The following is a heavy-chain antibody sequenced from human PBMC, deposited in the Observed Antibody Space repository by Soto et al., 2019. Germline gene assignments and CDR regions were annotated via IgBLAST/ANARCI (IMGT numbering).Heavy chain of an antibody. Sequence: ASVKVSCKTSGYSFTDYDIHWVRQAAGHGLEWMGWMNPGNNQHVYTQKFRGRVTVSTDTSITTTYMELSSLTSDDTAVYYCARKAVVVVTCSLDNWLVPLGQGIFVNVSS. CDR3: ARKAVVVVTCSLDNWLVP. J-gene: IGHJ5*02. CDR1: GYSFTDYD. CDR2: MNPGNNQH. D-gene: IGHD2-15*01. V-gene: IGHV1-8*01.